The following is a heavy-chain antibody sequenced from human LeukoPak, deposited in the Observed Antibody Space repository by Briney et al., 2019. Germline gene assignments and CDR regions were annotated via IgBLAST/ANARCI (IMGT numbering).Heavy chain of an antibody. CDR1: GYTFTSYD. J-gene: IGHJ4*02. CDR3: AREGGGSGSHEDY. D-gene: IGHD3-10*01. CDR2: INPSGGST. Sequence: ASVKVSCKASGYTFTSYDINWVRQATGQGLEWMGIINPSGGSTSYAQKFQGRVTMTRDTSTSTVHMELSSLRSEDTAVYYCAREGGGSGSHEDYWGQGTLVTVSS. V-gene: IGHV1-46*01.